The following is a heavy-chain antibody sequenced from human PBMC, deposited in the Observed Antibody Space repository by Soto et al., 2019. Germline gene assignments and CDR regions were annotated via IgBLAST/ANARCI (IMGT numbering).Heavy chain of an antibody. D-gene: IGHD6-19*01. J-gene: IGHJ6*02. V-gene: IGHV1-18*01. CDR2: ISSYNGNT. CDR3: AADRFLVGGNDNYYGMDV. Sequence: GASVKVSCKASGYTFTSYDISWGRQAPGQGLEWMGWISSYNGNTNYAQRLQGRVTITRDMSTSTAYMELSSLRSEDTAVYYCAADRFLVGGNDNYYGMDVWGQGTTVTVSS. CDR1: GYTFTSYD.